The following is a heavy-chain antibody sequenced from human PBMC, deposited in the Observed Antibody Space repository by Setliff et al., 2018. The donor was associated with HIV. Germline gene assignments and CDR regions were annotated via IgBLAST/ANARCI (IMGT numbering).Heavy chain of an antibody. CDR1: GGSISTYF. D-gene: IGHD1-26*01. J-gene: IGHJ4*02. Sequence: PSETLSLTCTVSGGSISTYFWTWIRQPPGKGLEWIGYIYTSGSTNYNPSFKSRVTISVDTSKNQFSLKLSSVTAADTAVYYCASLRDMGWELIGLDYWGRGTLVTVSS. V-gene: IGHV4-4*08. CDR3: ASLRDMGWELIGLDY. CDR2: IYTSGST.